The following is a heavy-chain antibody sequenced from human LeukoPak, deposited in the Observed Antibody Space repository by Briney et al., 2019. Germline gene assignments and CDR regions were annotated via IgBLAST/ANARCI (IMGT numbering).Heavy chain of an antibody. CDR2: ISGSGGST. D-gene: IGHD3-22*01. CDR1: GLTLSGYG. Sequence: GGSLRLSCVASGLTLSGYGMNWVRQAPGKGLEWVSAISGSGGSTYYADSVKGRFTISRDNSKNTLYLQMNSLRAEDTAVYYCAKAPYYYDSSGYLGHNWFDPWGQGTLVTVSS. J-gene: IGHJ5*02. CDR3: AKAPYYYDSSGYLGHNWFDP. V-gene: IGHV3-23*01.